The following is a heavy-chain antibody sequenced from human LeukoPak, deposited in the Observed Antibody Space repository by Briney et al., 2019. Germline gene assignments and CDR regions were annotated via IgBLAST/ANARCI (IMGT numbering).Heavy chain of an antibody. D-gene: IGHD2-15*01. CDR1: GGSISSNSYY. V-gene: IGHV4-39*01. CDR2: IYYSGST. CDR3: ARSKFIGQVVTRWFDP. J-gene: IGHJ5*02. Sequence: PSETLSLTCTVSGGSISSNSYYWGWIRQPPGKGLKWIGSIYYSGSTYYNPSLKSRVTISVDTSKNQFSLKLNSVTAADMAVYYCARSKFIGQVVTRWFDPWGQGTLVTVSS.